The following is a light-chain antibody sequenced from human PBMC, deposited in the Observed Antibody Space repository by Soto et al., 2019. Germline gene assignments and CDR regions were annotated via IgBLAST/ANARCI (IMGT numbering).Light chain of an antibody. J-gene: IGKJ1*01. Sequence: EIVPTQTPVTLSLSPGERAPLSCRASQSVRTYLAWYQVKPGQAPRLLIYDASRRASGVPARFSGSGSGTDFTLTINRLEPEDFAVFYCQQHDSSWTFGQGTMV. CDR2: DAS. CDR1: QSVRTY. CDR3: QQHDSSWT. V-gene: IGKV3-20*01.